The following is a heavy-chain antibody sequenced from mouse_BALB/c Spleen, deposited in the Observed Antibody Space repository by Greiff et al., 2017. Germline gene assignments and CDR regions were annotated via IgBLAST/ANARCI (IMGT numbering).Heavy chain of an antibody. CDR3: ARQGYGSSYPWFAY. V-gene: IGHV5-12-1*01. J-gene: IGHJ3*01. CDR2: ISSGGGST. Sequence: EVQRVESGGGLVQPGGSLKLSCAASGFAFSSYDMSWVRQTPEKRLEWVAYISSGGGSTYYPDTVKGRFTISRDNAKNTLYLQMSSLKSEDTAMYYCARQGYGSSYPWFAYWGQGTLVTVSA. CDR1: GFAFSSYD. D-gene: IGHD1-1*01.